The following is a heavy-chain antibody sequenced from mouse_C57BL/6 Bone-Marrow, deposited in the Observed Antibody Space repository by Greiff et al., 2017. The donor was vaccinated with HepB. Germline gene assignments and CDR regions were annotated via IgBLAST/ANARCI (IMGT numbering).Heavy chain of an antibody. CDR2: ISNLAYSI. D-gene: IGHD1-1*01. Sequence: EVMLVESGGGLVQPGGSLKLSCAASGFTFSDYGMAWVRQAPRKGPEWVAFISNLAYSIYYADTVTGRFTISRENAKYTLYLEMSSLRSEDTAMYYCARPLLLRSYWYFDVWGTGTTVTVSS. CDR1: GFTFSDYG. V-gene: IGHV5-15*01. CDR3: ARPLLLRSYWYFDV. J-gene: IGHJ1*03.